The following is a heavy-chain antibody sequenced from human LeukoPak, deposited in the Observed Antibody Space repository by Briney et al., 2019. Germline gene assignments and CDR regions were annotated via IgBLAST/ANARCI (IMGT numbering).Heavy chain of an antibody. D-gene: IGHD6-19*01. V-gene: IGHV3-21*04. CDR1: GFTFSSYS. CDR3: AKCPPGYSSGWYGNYFDY. J-gene: IGHJ4*02. CDR2: ISSSSSYI. Sequence: GGSLRLSCAASGFTFSSYSMNWVRQAPGKGLEWVSSISSSSSYIYYADSVKGRFTISRDNSKNTLYLQMNSLRAEDTAVYYCAKCPPGYSSGWYGNYFDYWGQGTLVTVSS.